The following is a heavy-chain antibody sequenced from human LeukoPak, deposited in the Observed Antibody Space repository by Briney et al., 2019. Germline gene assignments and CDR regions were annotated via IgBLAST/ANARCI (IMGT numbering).Heavy chain of an antibody. J-gene: IGHJ4*02. CDR2: IYHSGSA. Sequence: PSQTLSLTCAVSGDSISNSNWWSWVRQPPGKGLEWIGEIYHSGSANYNPSLQSRVTISVDKSKNQFSLKLSSVTAADTAVYYCGRARGGVFDYWGQGTLVTVSS. V-gene: IGHV4-4*02. CDR1: GDSISNSNW. D-gene: IGHD3-16*01. CDR3: GRARGGVFDY.